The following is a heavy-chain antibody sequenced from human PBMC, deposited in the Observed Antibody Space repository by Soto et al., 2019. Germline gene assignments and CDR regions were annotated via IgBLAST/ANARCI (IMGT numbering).Heavy chain of an antibody. CDR3: ARAMLDYYYGMDV. CDR2: IYYSGST. CDR1: GGSISSGDYY. D-gene: IGHD2-2*01. V-gene: IGHV4-30-4*01. J-gene: IGHJ6*02. Sequence: SETLSLTCTVSGGSISSGDYYWSWIRQPPGKGLEWIGYIYYSGSTYYNPSLKSRVTISVDTSKNQFSLKLSSVTAADTAVYYCARAMLDYYYGMDVWGQGTTVTVSS.